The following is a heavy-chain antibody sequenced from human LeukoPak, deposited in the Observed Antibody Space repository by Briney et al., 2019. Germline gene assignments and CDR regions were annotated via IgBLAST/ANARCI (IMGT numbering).Heavy chain of an antibody. Sequence: SETLSLTCSVSDDSMSSSSYYWGWIRQPPGKGLEWLGSIWYTGRTDYSPSLRSRVTMSIDTSKRLFSVRLSSVTAADTAVCLCARQNWLPYFDYWGQGALVTVSS. CDR1: DDSMSSSSYY. V-gene: IGHV4-39*07. J-gene: IGHJ4*02. CDR3: ARQNWLPYFDY. D-gene: IGHD5-18*01. CDR2: IWYTGRT.